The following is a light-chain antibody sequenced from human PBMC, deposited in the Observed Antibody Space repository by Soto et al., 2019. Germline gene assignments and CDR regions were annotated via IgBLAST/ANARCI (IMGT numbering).Light chain of an antibody. Sequence: DIQMTQSPSSLSASVGDRVTITCRASQSISSYLNWYQQKPVKAPKLLIYAASSLKSGVPSRFSGSGSATDFTLTISSLQPEDFATYYCQQSYSTPLYTFGQGTKLEIK. J-gene: IGKJ2*01. CDR1: QSISSY. CDR2: AAS. CDR3: QQSYSTPLYT. V-gene: IGKV1-39*01.